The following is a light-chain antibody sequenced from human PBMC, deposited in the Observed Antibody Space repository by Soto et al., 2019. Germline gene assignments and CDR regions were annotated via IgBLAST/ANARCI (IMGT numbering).Light chain of an antibody. CDR3: QSYDSSLTGPV. J-gene: IGLJ1*01. Sequence: QSVLTQAPSVSGAPGQRVTISCTGSSSNIGAGYDVHWYQQLPGTAPKLLIYGNSNRPSGVPDRFSGSKSGSSASLAITGLHAEDEADYSCQSYDSSLTGPVFGTGTNLTVL. CDR2: GNS. CDR1: SSNIGAGYD. V-gene: IGLV1-40*01.